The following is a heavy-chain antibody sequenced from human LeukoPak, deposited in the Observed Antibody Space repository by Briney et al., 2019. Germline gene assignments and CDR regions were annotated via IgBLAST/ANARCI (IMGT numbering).Heavy chain of an antibody. J-gene: IGHJ6*03. CDR3: TRVNSYGYVYYYYYMDV. V-gene: IGHV3-49*03. Sequence: GGSLRLSCTASGFTFGDYAMSWFRQAPGKGLEWVGLIRSKAYGGTTEYAASVKGRFTISRDDSKSIAYLQMNSLKTEDTAVYYCTRVNSYGYVYYYYYMDVWGKGTTVTVSS. CDR2: IRSKAYGGTT. CDR1: GFTFGDYA. D-gene: IGHD5-18*01.